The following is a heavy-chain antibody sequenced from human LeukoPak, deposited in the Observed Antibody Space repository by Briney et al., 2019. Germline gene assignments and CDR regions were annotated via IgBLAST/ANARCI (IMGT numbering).Heavy chain of an antibody. J-gene: IGHJ4*02. Sequence: ASVKLSCKASGYTFTSYDINWVRQAPGQGLEWMGGMNPNSGNTGYAQKFQGRVTMTRNTSISTAYMELISLRSEDTAVYYCARGVPYSSSDYWGQGTLVTVSS. D-gene: IGHD6-6*01. CDR1: GYTFTSYD. CDR3: ARGVPYSSSDY. CDR2: MNPNSGNT. V-gene: IGHV1-8*01.